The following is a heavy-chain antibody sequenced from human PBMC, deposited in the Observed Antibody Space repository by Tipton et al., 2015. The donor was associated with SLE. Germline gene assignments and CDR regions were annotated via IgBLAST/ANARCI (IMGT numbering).Heavy chain of an antibody. V-gene: IGHV4-59*11. CDR1: GGSISSHY. J-gene: IGHJ3*02. CDR3: ARDAMAYDAFDI. CDR2: IYYSGST. Sequence: LRLSCTVSGGSISSHYWSWIRQPPGKGLEWIGYIYYSGSTNYNPSLKSRVTISVDTSKNQFSLKLSSVTAADTAVYYCARDAMAYDAFDIWGQGTMVTVSS. D-gene: IGHD5-24*01.